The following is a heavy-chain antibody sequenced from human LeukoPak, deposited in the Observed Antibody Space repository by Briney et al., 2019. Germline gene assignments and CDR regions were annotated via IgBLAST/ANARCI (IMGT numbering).Heavy chain of an antibody. J-gene: IGHJ6*02. CDR3: ARDALSYYYGMDV. Sequence: PSETLSLTCAVSGGSISSGGYSWSWIRQPPGKGLEWIGYIYHSGSTNYNPSLKSRVTISVDTSKNQFSLKLSSVTAADTAVYYCARDALSYYYGMDVWGQGTTVTVSS. CDR1: GGSISSGGYS. V-gene: IGHV4-61*08. CDR2: IYHSGST.